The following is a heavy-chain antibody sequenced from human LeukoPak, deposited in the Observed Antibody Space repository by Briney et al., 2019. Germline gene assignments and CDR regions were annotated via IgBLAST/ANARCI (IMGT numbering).Heavy chain of an antibody. CDR2: ISDSGTDT. CDR3: ARGSLGSSSSSDCCPLDY. Sequence: GGPLRLSCAASGFTFSDYYMSWVRQAPGKGLEWVSVISDSGTDTSYADSGRGRFTISRDNSKNTLYLQMNSLRAEDTAVFYCARGSLGSSSSSDCCPLDYWGQGALVTVSS. D-gene: IGHD6-6*01. CDR1: GFTFSDYY. V-gene: IGHV3-23*01. J-gene: IGHJ4*02.